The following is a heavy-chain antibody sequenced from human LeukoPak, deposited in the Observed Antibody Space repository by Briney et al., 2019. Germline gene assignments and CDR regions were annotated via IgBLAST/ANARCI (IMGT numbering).Heavy chain of an antibody. CDR2: ISMNVCST. CDR3: GKVAGKWIPDC. D-gene: IGHD1-14*01. Sequence: GGSLTLAWSADGFTFNSYFMHWVRQAPGKGLEYVSAISMNVCSTYYADSVKGRFTISRDNSKNTLYLQMSTLRGEATAVYYCGKVAGKWIPDCWGQGTLVTVSS. J-gene: IGHJ4*02. V-gene: IGHV3-64D*09. CDR1: GFTFNSYF.